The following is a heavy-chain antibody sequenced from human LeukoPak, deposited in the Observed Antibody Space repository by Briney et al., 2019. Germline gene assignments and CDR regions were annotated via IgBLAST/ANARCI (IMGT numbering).Heavy chain of an antibody. CDR2: IRYDGSNK. CDR1: GFTFSSYG. Sequence: PAGSLRLSCAASGFTFSSYGMHWVRQAAGKGLEWVAFIRYDGSNKYYADSVKGRFTISRDNSKNTLYLQMNSLRAEDTAVYHCAKDVVGALVYWVQGRILTVSS. D-gene: IGHD1-26*01. J-gene: IGHJ4*02. V-gene: IGHV3-30*02. CDR3: AKDVVGALVY.